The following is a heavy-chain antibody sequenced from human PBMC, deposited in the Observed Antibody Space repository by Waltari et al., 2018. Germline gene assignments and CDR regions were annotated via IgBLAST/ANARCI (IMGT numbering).Heavy chain of an antibody. CDR2: SKSDGSST. CDR3: ARGAYSSGRFAPAPFDY. Sequence: EVQLVESGGGLVQPGGSLRLSCAASGFTFSSYWMHWVRQAPEKGLVCVARSKSDGSSTSYADSVKGRFTISRDNSKNTLYLQMNSLRAEDTAVYYCARGAYSSGRFAPAPFDYWGQGTLVTVSS. CDR1: GFTFSSYW. J-gene: IGHJ4*02. V-gene: IGHV3-74*01. D-gene: IGHD6-19*01.